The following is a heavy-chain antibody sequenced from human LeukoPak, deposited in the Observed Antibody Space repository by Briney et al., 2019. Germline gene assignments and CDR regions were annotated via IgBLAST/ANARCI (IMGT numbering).Heavy chain of an antibody. CDR3: ARGQGATVPQVGKNWFDP. D-gene: IGHD1-26*01. V-gene: IGHV4-34*01. CDR2: VSEVGGT. Sequence: GSLRLSCAASGFTFSSYSMNWIRQTPTKGLEWIGEVSEVGGTNISPSLRNRVILSVDTSKNQFFLKLISVTVADTAVYYCARGQGATVPQVGKNWFDPWGQGTRVTVSS. J-gene: IGHJ5*02. CDR1: GFTFSSYS.